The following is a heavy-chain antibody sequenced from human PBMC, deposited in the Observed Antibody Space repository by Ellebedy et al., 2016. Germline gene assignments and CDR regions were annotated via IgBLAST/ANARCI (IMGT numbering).Heavy chain of an antibody. D-gene: IGHD3-22*01. CDR1: GYTFTAYY. V-gene: IGHV1-2*02. CDR3: AREGYDSTRYNY. CDR2: INPNSGGT. J-gene: IGHJ4*02. Sequence: ASVKVSCKASGYTFTAYYMHWVRQAPGQGLEWMGWINPNSGGTNYAQKFQGRVTMTRDTSISTAYMELSRLRSADTAVYYCAREGYDSTRYNYWGQGTLVTVSS.